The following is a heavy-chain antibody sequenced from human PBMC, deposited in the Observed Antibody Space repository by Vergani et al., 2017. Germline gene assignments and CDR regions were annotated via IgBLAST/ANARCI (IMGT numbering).Heavy chain of an antibody. J-gene: IGHJ4*02. D-gene: IGHD6-13*01. CDR2: ISGSGGST. Sequence: EVQLLESGGGLVQPGGSLRLSCAASGFTFSSYAMSWVRQAPGKGLAWVSAISGSGGSTYYANSVKGRYTISRDNSKNTLYLQMNSLRAEDTAVYDCAKDPLGIAAAGYYFDYWGQGTLVTVSS. V-gene: IGHV3-23*01. CDR1: GFTFSSYA. CDR3: AKDPLGIAAAGYYFDY.